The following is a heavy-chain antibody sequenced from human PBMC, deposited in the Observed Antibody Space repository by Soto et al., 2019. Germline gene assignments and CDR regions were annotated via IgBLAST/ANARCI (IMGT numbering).Heavy chain of an antibody. CDR3: AKPPYCSTTTCYLYFFDF. CDR1: GFTFSKYA. CDR2: ISGSGGST. V-gene: IGHV3-23*01. D-gene: IGHD2-2*01. Sequence: GGSLRLSCAASGFTFSKYAMMWIRQPPGRGPEWVSAISGSGGSTVYADSVKGRFSISRDNSKNTLYLQMNSLRVEDTAMYYCAKPPYCSTTTCYLYFFDFWGQGAQVTVSS. J-gene: IGHJ4*02.